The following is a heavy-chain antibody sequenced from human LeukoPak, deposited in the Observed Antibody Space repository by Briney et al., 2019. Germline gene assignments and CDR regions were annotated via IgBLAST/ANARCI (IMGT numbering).Heavy chain of an antibody. CDR2: INPNSGGT. J-gene: IGHJ4*02. V-gene: IGHV1-2*02. CDR1: GYTFTGYY. D-gene: IGHD3-10*01. CDR3: ARDLVPYYGSGSVVY. Sequence: ASVKVYCKASGYTFTGYYMQWVRQAPGQGLEWMGWINPNSGGTNYAQKFQGRVTMTRDTSISTAYMELSRLRSDDTAVYYCARDLVPYYGSGSVVYWGQGTLVTVSS.